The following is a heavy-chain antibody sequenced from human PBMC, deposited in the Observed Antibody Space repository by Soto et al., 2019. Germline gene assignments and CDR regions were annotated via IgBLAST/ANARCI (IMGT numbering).Heavy chain of an antibody. CDR1: GFTFSSYA. CDR2: ISGSGGST. Sequence: PGGSLRLSCAASGFTFSSYAMSWVRQAPWKGLEWVSAISGSGGSTYYADSVKGRFTISRDNSKNTLYLQMNSLRAEDMAVYYCAKLPRGSDPRSEYFQHWGQGTLVTVSS. CDR3: AKLPRGSDPRSEYFQH. D-gene: IGHD3-16*01. J-gene: IGHJ1*01. V-gene: IGHV3-23*01.